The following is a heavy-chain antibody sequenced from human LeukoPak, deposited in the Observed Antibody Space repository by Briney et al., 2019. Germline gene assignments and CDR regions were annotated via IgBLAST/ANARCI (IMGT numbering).Heavy chain of an antibody. J-gene: IGHJ4*02. D-gene: IGHD6-13*01. CDR3: AKGLAEQQPHSFDY. V-gene: IGHV3-7*01. CDR2: IKQDGSEK. Sequence: PGGSLRLSCAASGFTFSSYWMSWVRQAPGKGLEWVANIKQDGSEKYYADSVKGRFTISRDNSKNTLYLQMNSLRAEDTAVYYCAKGLAEQQPHSFDYWGQGTLVTVSS. CDR1: GFTFSSYW.